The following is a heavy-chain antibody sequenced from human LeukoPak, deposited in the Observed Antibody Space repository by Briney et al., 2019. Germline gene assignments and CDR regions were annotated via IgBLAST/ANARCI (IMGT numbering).Heavy chain of an antibody. CDR2: IYSGGGT. D-gene: IGHD6-6*01. Sequence: GGSLRLSCVACVVTPSINYTSSGRQAPGKGLEWVSVIYSGGGTYYADSVKGRFTIPRDNSKNTLYLQMNSLRAEDTAMYYCAAESIAAYPVFCHQGGQGTLVTVSS. CDR1: VVTPSINY. CDR3: AAESIAAYPVFCHQ. V-gene: IGHV3-66*01. J-gene: IGHJ4*02.